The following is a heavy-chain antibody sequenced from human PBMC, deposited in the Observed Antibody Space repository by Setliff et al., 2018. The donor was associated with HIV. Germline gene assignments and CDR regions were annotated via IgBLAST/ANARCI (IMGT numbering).Heavy chain of an antibody. D-gene: IGHD3-22*01. V-gene: IGHV4-61*09. Sequence: PSETXSLTCTVSGDSISGGSSYWSWIRQPAGKGLEWIGYIITSGDTNYNPSLRSRVTLSVDTSKNQVSLKLGSVTAADTAVYFCASAPLYFYDGSGYLKYWGQGSQVTVSS. CDR3: ASAPLYFYDGSGYLKY. CDR1: GDSISGGSSY. CDR2: IITSGDT. J-gene: IGHJ4*02.